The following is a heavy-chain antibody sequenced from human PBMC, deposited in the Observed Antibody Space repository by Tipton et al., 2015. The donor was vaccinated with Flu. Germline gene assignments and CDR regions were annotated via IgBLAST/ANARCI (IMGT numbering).Heavy chain of an antibody. CDR2: IYSSART. D-gene: IGHD3-16*02. CDR1: GGSISSFY. Sequence: LRLSCTVSGGSISSFYWSWIRQPPGKGLEWIGYIYSSARTNYNSSLESRVTISVDTSKNQFSLNLSSVTAADTAVYYCARDYLLGDLSFFDNWGQGTLVTVSS. CDR3: ARDYLLGDLSFFDN. V-gene: IGHV4-59*01. J-gene: IGHJ4*02.